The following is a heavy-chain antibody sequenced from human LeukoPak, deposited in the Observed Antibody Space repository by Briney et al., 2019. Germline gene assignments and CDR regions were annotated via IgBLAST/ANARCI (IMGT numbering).Heavy chain of an antibody. Sequence: PGGSLRLSCAASGFTFSSYSMSWVRQTPGKGLEWVSSISSSSSYIFYADSVKGRFTISRDNAKNSLYLQMNSLRAEDTAVYYCASFPPYMVRTDAFDIWGQGTMVTVSS. CDR1: GFTFSSYS. CDR2: ISSSSSYI. CDR3: ASFPPYMVRTDAFDI. J-gene: IGHJ3*02. V-gene: IGHV3-21*01. D-gene: IGHD3-10*01.